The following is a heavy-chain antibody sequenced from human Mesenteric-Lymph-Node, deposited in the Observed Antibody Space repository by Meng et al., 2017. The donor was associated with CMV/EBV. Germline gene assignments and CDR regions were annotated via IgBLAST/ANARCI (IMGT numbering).Heavy chain of an antibody. CDR1: GFPVSSNY. CDR3: ARAMYGSSFRAGPYYFDY. V-gene: IGHV3-53*01. J-gene: IGHJ4*02. Sequence: GEALKISCAASGFPVSSNYMSGVRQAPGQGLEWVAVIYSGGSTYYADSVKGRFTIPRDNSKNTLYLQMNSLRAEDTAVYYCARAMYGSSFRAGPYYFDYWGQGTLVTVSS. CDR2: IYSGGST. D-gene: IGHD6-6*01.